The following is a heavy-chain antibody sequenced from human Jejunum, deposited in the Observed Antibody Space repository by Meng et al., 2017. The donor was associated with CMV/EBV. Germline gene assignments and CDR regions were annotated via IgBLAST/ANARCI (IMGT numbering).Heavy chain of an antibody. CDR2: ISGNSNYI. CDR1: GFTFSSYN. V-gene: IGHV3-21*01. J-gene: IGHJ5*02. Sequence: GFTFSSYNMNWVRQAPGKGLEWVSSISGNSNYIFYRDSVEGRFTISRDNAKNSLFLQMNSLRAEDSAVYYCARDMVWGDPNSFDAWGQGTLVTVSS. D-gene: IGHD3-10*01. CDR3: ARDMVWGDPNSFDA.